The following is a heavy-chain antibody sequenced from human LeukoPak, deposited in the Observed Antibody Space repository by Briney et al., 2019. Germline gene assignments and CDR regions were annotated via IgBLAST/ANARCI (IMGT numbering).Heavy chain of an antibody. CDR2: ISGSGGST. Sequence: GGSLRLSCAASGFIFSDYAMSWVRQAPGKGLEWVSAISGSGGSTYFADSVKGRFTISRDNSKNTLYLQMNSLRVEDTAIYYCARRGYNYGPDFNYWGQGTLVTVSS. CDR3: ARRGYNYGPDFNY. D-gene: IGHD5-18*01. V-gene: IGHV3-23*01. CDR1: GFIFSDYA. J-gene: IGHJ4*02.